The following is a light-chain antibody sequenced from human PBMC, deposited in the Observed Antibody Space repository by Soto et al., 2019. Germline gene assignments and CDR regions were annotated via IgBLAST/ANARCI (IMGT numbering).Light chain of an antibody. CDR2: DAS. Sequence: EIVLTQTPATLSLPPGETATLSCRASQSVSSYLAWYQQKPGQAPRLLIYDASNRATGIPARFSGSGSGTDFTLTITSLEPEDFAVYYCQQRSNWLMYTFGQGTK. V-gene: IGKV3-11*01. CDR1: QSVSSY. CDR3: QQRSNWLMYT. J-gene: IGKJ2*01.